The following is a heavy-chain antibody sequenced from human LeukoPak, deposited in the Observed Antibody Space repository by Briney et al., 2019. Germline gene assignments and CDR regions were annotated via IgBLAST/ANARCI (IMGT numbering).Heavy chain of an antibody. CDR1: GDSISSSFYY. J-gene: IGHJ4*02. V-gene: IGHV4-39*07. CDR2: IYYSGRT. CDR3: ARVRYFDWLPLTAD. Sequence: SETLSLTCTVSGDSISSSFYYWGWIRQPPGKGLEWIGNIYYSGRTYYNPSLKSRVTISIDTSKSQFSLRLSSVTAADTAVYSCARVRYFDWLPLTADWGQGTLVTVSS. D-gene: IGHD3-9*01.